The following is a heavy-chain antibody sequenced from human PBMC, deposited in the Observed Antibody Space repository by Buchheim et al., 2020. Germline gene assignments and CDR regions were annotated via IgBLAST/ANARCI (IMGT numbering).Heavy chain of an antibody. CDR3: ASLWGIVVAPGLWGFDP. V-gene: IGHV3-30*04. J-gene: IGHJ5*02. CDR1: GFTFSSYA. CDR2: ISYDGSNK. D-gene: IGHD3-22*01. Sequence: QVQLVESGGGVVQPGRSLRLSCAASGFTFSSYAMHWVRQAPGKGLEWVAVISYDGSNKYYADSVKGRFTISRDNSKNTLYLQMNSLRAEDTAVYYCASLWGIVVAPGLWGFDPWGQGTL.